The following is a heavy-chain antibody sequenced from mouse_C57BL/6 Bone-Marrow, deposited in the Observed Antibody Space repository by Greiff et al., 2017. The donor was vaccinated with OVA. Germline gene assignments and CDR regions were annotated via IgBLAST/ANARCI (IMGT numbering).Heavy chain of an antibody. CDR3: TRSPYYDYDSMDY. D-gene: IGHD2-4*01. V-gene: IGHV1-5*01. CDR1: GYTFTSYW. CDR2: IYPGNSDT. Sequence: EVQLQQSGTVLARPGASVKMSCKTSGYTFTSYWMHWVKQRPGQGLEWIGAIYPGNSDTSYNQKFKGKAKLTAATSTSTAYMELSSLTNEDSAVYYCTRSPYYDYDSMDYWGQGTSVTVSS. J-gene: IGHJ4*01.